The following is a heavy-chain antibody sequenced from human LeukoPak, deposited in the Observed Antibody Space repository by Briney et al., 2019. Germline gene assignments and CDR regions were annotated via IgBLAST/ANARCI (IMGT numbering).Heavy chain of an antibody. CDR2: TNHSGST. Sequence: SETLSLTCAVYGGSFSGYYWSWIRQPPGKGLEWIGETNHSGSTNYNPSLKSRVTISVDTSKNQFSLKLSSVTAADTAVYYCARGGGVRGVIINYYYYYMDVWGKGTTVTVSS. J-gene: IGHJ6*03. V-gene: IGHV4-34*01. CDR3: ARGGGVRGVIINYYYYYMDV. CDR1: GGSFSGYY. D-gene: IGHD3-10*01.